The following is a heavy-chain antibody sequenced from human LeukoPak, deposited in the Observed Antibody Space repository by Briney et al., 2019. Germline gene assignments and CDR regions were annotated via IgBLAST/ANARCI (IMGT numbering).Heavy chain of an antibody. Sequence: ASVKVSCKASGYTFTGYYMHWVRQAPGQGLEWMGWINPNSGGTNYAQKFQGRVTMTRDTSISTAYMELGRLRSDGTAVYYCARVLYCGGDCYLYYFDYWGQGTLVTVSS. CDR3: ARVLYCGGDCYLYYFDY. CDR2: INPNSGGT. J-gene: IGHJ4*02. V-gene: IGHV1-2*02. CDR1: GYTFTGYY. D-gene: IGHD2-21*02.